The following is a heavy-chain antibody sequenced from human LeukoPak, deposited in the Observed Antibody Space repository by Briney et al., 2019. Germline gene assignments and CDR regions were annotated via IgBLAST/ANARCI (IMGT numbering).Heavy chain of an antibody. Sequence: KPGGSLRLSCAASGFTFSSYSMNWVRQAPGKGLEWVSSISSSSSYIYYADSVKGRFTISGDNAKNSLYLQMNSLRAEDTAVYYCARIDTAMVTDYWGQGTLVTVSS. CDR1: GFTFSSYS. CDR3: ARIDTAMVTDY. CDR2: ISSSSSYI. J-gene: IGHJ4*02. V-gene: IGHV3-21*01. D-gene: IGHD5-18*01.